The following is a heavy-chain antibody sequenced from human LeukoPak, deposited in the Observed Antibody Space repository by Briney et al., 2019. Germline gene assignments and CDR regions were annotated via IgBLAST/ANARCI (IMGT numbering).Heavy chain of an antibody. CDR3: ARGGCGGDCYFVWFDP. D-gene: IGHD2-21*02. CDR2: IYTSGST. CDR1: GGSISSYY. J-gene: IGHJ5*02. V-gene: IGHV4-4*07. Sequence: SETQTLTCTVSGGSISSYYWSWIRQPAGRGLEWIRRIYTSGSTNYNPSLKDRVTMSVDTSKNQFSLKLSSVTAADTAVYYCARGGCGGDCYFVWFDPWGQGTPVTVSS.